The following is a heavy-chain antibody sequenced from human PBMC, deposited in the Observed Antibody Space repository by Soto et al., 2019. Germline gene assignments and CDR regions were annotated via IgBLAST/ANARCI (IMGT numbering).Heavy chain of an antibody. CDR2: LDGAGGST. Sequence: PGGSLRLSCLASGFTFSDYAMTWVRHGPGRGLEWVASLDGAGGSTYYADSVRGRFTISRDNSQNTLFLQMKRLTVDDTAIYYCTAPRDEYGSGVSWFTYGMDIWGQGTTVTVSS. CDR1: GFTFSDYA. J-gene: IGHJ6*02. V-gene: IGHV3-23*01. CDR3: TAPRDEYGSGVSWFTYGMDI. D-gene: IGHD3-10*01.